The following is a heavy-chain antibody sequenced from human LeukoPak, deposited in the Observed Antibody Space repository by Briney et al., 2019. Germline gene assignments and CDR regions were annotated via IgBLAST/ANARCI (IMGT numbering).Heavy chain of an antibody. CDR2: ISYDGSNK. CDR3: ARETSITGTTPFDY. Sequence: GSLRLSCAASGFTFRSYAMHWVRQAPGKGLEWVAVISYDGSNKYYADSVKGRFTISRDNSKNTLYLQMNSLRAEDTAVYYCARETSITGTTPFDYWGQGTLVTVSS. D-gene: IGHD1-7*01. V-gene: IGHV3-30-3*01. J-gene: IGHJ4*02. CDR1: GFTFRSYA.